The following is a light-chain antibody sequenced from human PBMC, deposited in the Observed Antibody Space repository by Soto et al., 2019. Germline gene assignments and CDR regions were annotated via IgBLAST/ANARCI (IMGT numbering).Light chain of an antibody. CDR2: GAS. CDR3: RLYGSSPPMYT. CDR1: QSINNVY. J-gene: IGKJ2*01. V-gene: IGKV3-20*01. Sequence: DIVLTQSPDTLSLSPGERASLSCRASQSINNVYLGWYQQKRGQAPRLLIYGASSRATGIPDRFSGSGSGTEFTLTISRLEPEDFAVYYCRLYGSSPPMYTFGQGTKLEIK.